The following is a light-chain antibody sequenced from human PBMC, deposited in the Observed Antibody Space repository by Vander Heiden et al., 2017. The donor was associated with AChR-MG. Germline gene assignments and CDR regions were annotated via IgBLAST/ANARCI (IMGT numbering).Light chain of an antibody. V-gene: IGKV1-NL1*01. CDR2: GAS. J-gene: IGKJ2*01. CDR1: QVIRDS. CDR3: HQAVGTPYT. Sequence: DVQMTQSPASLSASVGDRVTITCRASQVIRDSLVWYQQKPGKAPELLLYGASRVKSGVPSRFSGSGSGTDYTLAISIVHPEDSGTYYCHQAVGTPYTFGPGTKLEIK.